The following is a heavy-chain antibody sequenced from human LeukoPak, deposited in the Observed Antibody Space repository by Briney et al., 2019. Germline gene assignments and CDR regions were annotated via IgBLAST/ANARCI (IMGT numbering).Heavy chain of an antibody. CDR2: ISGSGGST. Sequence: PGGSLRLSCAASGFTFSSYAMSWVRQAPGKGLEWVSAISGSGGSTYYADSVRGRFTISRENSEKTLFLQMNSLRSEDTAVYYCARSVLENSMIDSWGQGTLVTVSS. V-gene: IGHV3-23*01. CDR1: GFTFSSYA. CDR3: ARSVLENSMIDS. J-gene: IGHJ4*02. D-gene: IGHD3-3*01.